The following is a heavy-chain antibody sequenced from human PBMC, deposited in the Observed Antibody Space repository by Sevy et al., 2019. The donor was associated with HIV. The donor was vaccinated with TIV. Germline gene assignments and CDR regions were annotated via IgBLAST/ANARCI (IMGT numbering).Heavy chain of an antibody. CDR2: IKDDGSEK. Sequence: GGSLRLSCAASGFTFSYYWMNWVRQAPGKGLEGVANIKDDGSEKYYVDSVKGRFTIPRDNAKNNLYVQMHSLRVEDTAVYYCVRTYDSTGYNNFGDGILDIWGQGTMVTVSS. D-gene: IGHD3-22*01. V-gene: IGHV3-7*03. J-gene: IGHJ3*02. CDR3: VRTYDSTGYNNFGDGILDI. CDR1: GFTFSYYW.